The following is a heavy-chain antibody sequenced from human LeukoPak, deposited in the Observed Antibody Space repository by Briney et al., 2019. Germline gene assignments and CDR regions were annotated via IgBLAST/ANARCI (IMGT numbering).Heavy chain of an antibody. J-gene: IGHJ1*01. V-gene: IGHV4-30-2*01. D-gene: IGHD2-2*01. Sequence: PSETLSLTCAVSGGPISSGGYSWSWIRQPPGKGLEWIGYIYHSGSTYYNPSLKSRVTISVDRSKNQFSLKLSSVTAADTAVYYCATMRAGWGYFQHWGQGTLVTVSS. CDR1: GGPISSGGYS. CDR2: IYHSGST. CDR3: ATMRAGWGYFQH.